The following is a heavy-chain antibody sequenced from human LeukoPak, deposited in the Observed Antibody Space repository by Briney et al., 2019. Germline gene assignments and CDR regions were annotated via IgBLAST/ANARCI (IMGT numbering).Heavy chain of an antibody. CDR1: IFPFHRYC. CDR3: ARGNYGTMATIT. CDR2: INSDGRST. J-gene: IGHJ5*02. D-gene: IGHD5-24*01. V-gene: IGHV3-74*01. Sequence: GVSLRLLCAASIFPFHRYCKKWARRARGKALVGVSRINSDGRSTSYADSVTGRFPISRDNAKNTLYLQKNSLRAEDKTVLYCARGNYGTMATITWGEGTLVSASS.